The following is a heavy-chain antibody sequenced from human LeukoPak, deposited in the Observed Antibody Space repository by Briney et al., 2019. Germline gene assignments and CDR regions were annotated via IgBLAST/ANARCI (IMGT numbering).Heavy chain of an antibody. CDR3: ARDGWDQGAFDI. J-gene: IGHJ3*02. D-gene: IGHD6-19*01. CDR1: GFTFSSYA. CDR2: ISYDGSNK. Sequence: PGRSLRPSCAASGFTFSSYAMHWVRQAPGKGLEWVAVISYDGSNKYYADSVKGRFTISRDNSKNTLYLQMNSLRAEDTAVYYCARDGWDQGAFDIWGQGTMVTVSS. V-gene: IGHV3-30*04.